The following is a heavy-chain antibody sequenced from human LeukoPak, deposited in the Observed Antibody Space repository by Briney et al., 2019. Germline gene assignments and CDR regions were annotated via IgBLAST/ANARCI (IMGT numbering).Heavy chain of an antibody. CDR3: ARGYCSGGSCYSYYYNYMDV. J-gene: IGHJ6*03. Sequence: SETLSLTCAVYGGSFSGYYWSWIRQPPGKGLEWIGEINHSGSTNYNPSLKSRVTISVDTSENQFSLKLSSVTAADTAVYYCARGYCSGGSCYSYYYNYMDVWGKGTTVTVSS. CDR1: GGSFSGYY. CDR2: INHSGST. D-gene: IGHD2-15*01. V-gene: IGHV4-34*01.